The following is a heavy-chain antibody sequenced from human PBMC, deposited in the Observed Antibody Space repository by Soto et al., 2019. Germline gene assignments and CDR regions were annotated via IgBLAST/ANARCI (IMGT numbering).Heavy chain of an antibody. CDR1: GVSISSGNYY. J-gene: IGHJ4*02. CDR2: LSYSGNT. Sequence: PSETLSLTCTVTGVSISSGNYYWSWIRQHPGKGLEWIGFLSYSGNTYYNPSLKSRVTISVDTSKNQFSLKLSSVTAADTAVYYCAREEGMTTVGFDCWGQGTLVTVSS. CDR3: AREEGMTTVGFDC. V-gene: IGHV4-30-4*08. D-gene: IGHD4-17*01.